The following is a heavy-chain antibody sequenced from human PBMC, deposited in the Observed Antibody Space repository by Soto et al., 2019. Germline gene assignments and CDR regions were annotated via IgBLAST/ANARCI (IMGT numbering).Heavy chain of an antibody. CDR3: ARGGWRQIDY. J-gene: IGHJ4*02. V-gene: IGHV4-59*08. CDR1: GGSIGSYY. D-gene: IGHD3-3*01. CDR2: IYYSGST. Sequence: QVQLQESVPGLVKPSETLSLTCSVSGGSIGSYYWSWIRQPPGKGLEWIGYIYYSGSTNYNPSLKSLVTISVDTSKNQFSLKLSSVTAADTAVYYCARGGWRQIDYWGQGTLVTVSS.